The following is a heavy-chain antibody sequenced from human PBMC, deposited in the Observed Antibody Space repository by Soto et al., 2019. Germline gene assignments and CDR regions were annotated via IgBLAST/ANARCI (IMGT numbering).Heavy chain of an antibody. CDR2: ISPYNGNT. J-gene: IGHJ5*02. V-gene: IGHV1-18*01. Sequence: QVQLVQSGAEVKKPGASVKVSCKTSGYTFTTYGVSWVRQAPGQGLEWMGWISPYNGNTNYAQRLQGRVTLTTDTSTNTAYMELRSLRSDDTAVYYCAREDRYCSGGNCYSGGWLDPWGQGTLVTVSS. D-gene: IGHD2-15*01. CDR3: AREDRYCSGGNCYSGGWLDP. CDR1: GYTFTTYG.